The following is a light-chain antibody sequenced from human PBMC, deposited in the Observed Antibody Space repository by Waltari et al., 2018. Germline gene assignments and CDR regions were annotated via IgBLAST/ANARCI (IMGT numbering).Light chain of an antibody. Sequence: QSALTQPASVSGSPGQSITIPCTGTSSDVGYYNVVSWYQQHPGKAPKLMIYGVTERPSGVSNRFSASQSGNTASLTISGLQAEDEATYYCCSYACFTPSYVFGGGTKLTVL. CDR3: CSYACFTPSYV. J-gene: IGLJ2*01. CDR2: GVT. V-gene: IGLV2-23*02. CDR1: SSDVGYYNV.